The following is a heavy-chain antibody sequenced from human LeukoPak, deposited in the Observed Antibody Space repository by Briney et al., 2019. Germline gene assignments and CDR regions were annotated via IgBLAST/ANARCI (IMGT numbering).Heavy chain of an antibody. J-gene: IGHJ5*02. CDR1: GFTFSSYW. CDR2: IKQDGSEK. Sequence: GGSLRLSCAASGFTFSSYWMSWVRQAPGKGLEWVANIKQDGSEKYYVDSVKGRFTISRDNSKNTLYLQMNSLRAEDTAVYYCAKDSLLLWFGEQPEDNWFDPWGQGTLVTVSS. CDR3: AKDSLLLWFGEQPEDNWFDP. D-gene: IGHD3-10*01. V-gene: IGHV3-7*01.